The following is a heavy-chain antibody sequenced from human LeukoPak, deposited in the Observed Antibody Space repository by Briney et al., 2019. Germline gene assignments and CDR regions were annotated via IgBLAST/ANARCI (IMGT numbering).Heavy chain of an antibody. CDR3: AKGPQLATRVAFHI. J-gene: IGHJ3*02. V-gene: IGHV3-23*01. D-gene: IGHD6-13*01. CDR1: GFTFNNYA. CDR2: VSGSGDRI. Sequence: GGSLRLSCAASGFTFNNYAMNWVRQAPGKGLEWVSFVSGSGDRIYYAGSVKGRFTISRDNSKDTLYMQMNSLRAEDTALYYCAKGPQLATRVAFHIWGQGTMVTVSS.